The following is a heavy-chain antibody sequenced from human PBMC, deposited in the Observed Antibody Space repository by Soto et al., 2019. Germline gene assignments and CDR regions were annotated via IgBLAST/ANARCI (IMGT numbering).Heavy chain of an antibody. CDR1: GYSFTSYW. V-gene: IGHV5-51*01. CDR3: ARHYYYGSGSHYYYYGMDV. Sequence: PGESLKISCKGSGYSFTSYWIGWVRQMPGKGLEWMGIIYPGDSDTRYSPSFQGQVTISADKSISTAYLQWSSLKASDTAMYYCARHYYYGSGSHYYYYGMDVWGQGTTVTVSS. CDR2: IYPGDSDT. J-gene: IGHJ6*02. D-gene: IGHD3-10*01.